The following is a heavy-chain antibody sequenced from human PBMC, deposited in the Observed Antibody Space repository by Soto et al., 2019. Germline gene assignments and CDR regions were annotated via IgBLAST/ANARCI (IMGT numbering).Heavy chain of an antibody. Sequence: PGESLKISCKGSGYSFTSYWIGWVRQMPGKGLEWMGIIYPGDSDTRYSLSFQGQVTISADKSISTAYLQWSSLKASDTAMYYCARSYCSSTSCYPSWFDPWGQGTLVTVSS. V-gene: IGHV5-51*01. CDR3: ARSYCSSTSCYPSWFDP. D-gene: IGHD2-2*01. CDR2: IYPGDSDT. CDR1: GYSFTSYW. J-gene: IGHJ5*02.